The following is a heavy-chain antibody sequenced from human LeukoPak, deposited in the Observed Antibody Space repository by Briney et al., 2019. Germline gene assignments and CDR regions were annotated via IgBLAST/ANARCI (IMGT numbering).Heavy chain of an antibody. CDR1: GFTFSTYS. D-gene: IGHD4-23*01. CDR3: ARDLGLYDYGGNIDY. Sequence: GRSLRLSCAASGFTFSTYSMNWVRQAPGKGLEWVSYISGSSRTMYYADSVKGRFTISRDNVKKSLYLQMNSLRAEDTAVYYCARDLGLYDYGGNIDYWGQGTLVTVSS. J-gene: IGHJ4*02. CDR2: ISGSSRTM. V-gene: IGHV3-48*04.